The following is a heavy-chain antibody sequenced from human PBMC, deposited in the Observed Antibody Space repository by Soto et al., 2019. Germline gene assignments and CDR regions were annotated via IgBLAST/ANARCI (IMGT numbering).Heavy chain of an antibody. CDR1: GFTFSSYS. Sequence: EVQLVESGGGLVKPGGSLRLSCAASGFTFSSYSMNWVRQAPGKGLEWVSSISSSSSYIYYADSVKGRFTISRDNAKNSLYLQMNSLRAEDTAVYYCERDRSPWVGELWASRDGMDVWGQGTTVTVSS. CDR3: ERDRSPWVGELWASRDGMDV. D-gene: IGHD3-10*01. J-gene: IGHJ6*02. V-gene: IGHV3-21*01. CDR2: ISSSSSYI.